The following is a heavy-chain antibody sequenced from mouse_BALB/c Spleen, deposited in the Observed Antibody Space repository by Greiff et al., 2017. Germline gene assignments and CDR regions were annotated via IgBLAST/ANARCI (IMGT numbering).Heavy chain of an antibody. CDR3: AQRAYYDAMDY. Sequence: QVQLQQSGAELAKPGASVKMSCKASGYTFTSYWMHWVKQRPGQGLEWIGYINPSTGYTEYNQKFKDKATLTADKSSSTAYMQLSSLTSEDSAVYYCAQRAYYDAMDYWGQGTSVTVSS. CDR1: GYTFTSYW. CDR2: INPSTGYT. V-gene: IGHV1-7*01. D-gene: IGHD2-10*01. J-gene: IGHJ4*01.